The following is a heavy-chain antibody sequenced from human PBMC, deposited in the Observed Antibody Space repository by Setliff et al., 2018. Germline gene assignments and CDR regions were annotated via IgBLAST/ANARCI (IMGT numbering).Heavy chain of an antibody. CDR1: GYSFTSHY. V-gene: IGHV1-46*01. CDR2: INPGGLSS. Sequence: ASVKVSCKTSGYSFTSHYMHWVRQAPGQGLEWMGIINPGGLSSSSTQKFEGRVTMTRDTSTSTVYMELNSLTSDDTAVYYCARAGLAAAGRKGVFDHWGQGTLVTVPS. D-gene: IGHD6-25*01. J-gene: IGHJ4*02. CDR3: ARAGLAAAGRKGVFDH.